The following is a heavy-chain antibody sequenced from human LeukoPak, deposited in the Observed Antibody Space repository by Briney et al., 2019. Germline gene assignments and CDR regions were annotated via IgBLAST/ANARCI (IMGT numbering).Heavy chain of an antibody. J-gene: IGHJ4*02. Sequence: GGSLRLSCAASGFTFSSYWMSWVRQAPGKGLEWVANIKQDGSEKYYVDSVKGRFTISRDNSKNTLYLQMDSLKTEDTAVYYCTGNYYGSGSYADFDYWGQGTLVTVSS. CDR1: GFTFSSYW. D-gene: IGHD3-10*01. CDR2: IKQDGSEK. V-gene: IGHV3-7*03. CDR3: TGNYYGSGSYADFDY.